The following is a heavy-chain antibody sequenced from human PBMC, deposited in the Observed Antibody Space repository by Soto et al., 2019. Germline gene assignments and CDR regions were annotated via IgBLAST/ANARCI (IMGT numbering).Heavy chain of an antibody. CDR1: GGSISSYY. D-gene: IGHD3-22*01. J-gene: IGHJ5*02. CDR3: AREGLYDSSGYYRFDL. V-gene: IGHV4-59*01. Sequence: SETLSLTCTVSGGSISSYYWSWIRQPPGKGLEWIGYIYYSGSTNYNPSLKSRVTISVDTSKNQFSLKLSSVTAADTAVYYCAREGLYDSSGYYRFDLWGQGTLVTVSS. CDR2: IYYSGST.